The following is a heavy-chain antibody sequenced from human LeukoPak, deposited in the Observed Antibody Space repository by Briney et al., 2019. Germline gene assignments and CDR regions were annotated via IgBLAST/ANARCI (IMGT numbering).Heavy chain of an antibody. CDR3: ASGRTPKVAGLEGS. V-gene: IGHV1-24*01. D-gene: IGHD6-19*01. J-gene: IGHJ5*02. Sequence: GASVKVSCKVSGYTLTELSMHWVRQAPGKGLEWMGGFDPEDGETIYAQKFQGRVTMTRDTSISTAYMELSSLTSEDTAVYYYASGRTPKVAGLEGSWGQGTLVTVSS. CDR1: GYTLTELS. CDR2: FDPEDGET.